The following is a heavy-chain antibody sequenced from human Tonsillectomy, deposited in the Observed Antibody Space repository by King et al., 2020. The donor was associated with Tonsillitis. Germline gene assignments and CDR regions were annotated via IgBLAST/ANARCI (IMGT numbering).Heavy chain of an antibody. Sequence: QLVQSGPEVMKPGASVKVSCKASGYTFGNYDFTWVRQAPGQGLEWMGWISRYDGNTNYAKKFQGRLTLTTDTSTSTAYLDLRSLRSDDTAVYFCARGYSGDYWGQGTLVIVSS. CDR1: GYTFGNYD. V-gene: IGHV1-18*01. J-gene: IGHJ4*02. D-gene: IGHD5-12*01. CDR2: ISRYDGNT. CDR3: ARGYSGDY.